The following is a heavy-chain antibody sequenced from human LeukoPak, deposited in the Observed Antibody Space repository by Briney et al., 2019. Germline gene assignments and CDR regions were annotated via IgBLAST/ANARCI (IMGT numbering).Heavy chain of an antibody. CDR3: ARESIPPMVRYIDY. CDR1: GFTFSSYS. D-gene: IGHD3-10*01. J-gene: IGHJ4*02. V-gene: IGHV3-21*01. CDR2: ISSSSSYI. Sequence: PGGSLRLSCAASGFTFSSYSMNWVRQAPGKGLEWVSSISSSSSYIYYADSVKGRFTISRDNAKNSLYLQMNSLRAEDTAVYYCARESIPPMVRYIDYWGQGTLVTVSS.